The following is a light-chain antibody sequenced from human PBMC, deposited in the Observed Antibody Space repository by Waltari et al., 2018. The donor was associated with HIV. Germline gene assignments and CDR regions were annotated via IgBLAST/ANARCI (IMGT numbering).Light chain of an antibody. Sequence: DIQMTQSPSSLSASVGDRVTITCRASQSIDTYLNWYQQKPGKAPNLLLYAASNLQSGVPSRFSGSGSGTDFTLTISSLQPEDFATYYCQQSYSPLYTFGQGTKLEIK. V-gene: IGKV1-39*01. CDR3: QQSYSPLYT. CDR1: QSIDTY. CDR2: AAS. J-gene: IGKJ2*01.